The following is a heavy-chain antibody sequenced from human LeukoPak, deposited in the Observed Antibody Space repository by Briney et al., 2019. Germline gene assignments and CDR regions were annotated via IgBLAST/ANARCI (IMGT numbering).Heavy chain of an antibody. J-gene: IGHJ4*02. CDR2: INPNSGGT. CDR3: ARSEWSGWFTY. Sequence: ASVKVSCKASGYTFTGYYMHWVRQAPGQGLEWMGWINPNSGGTNYAQKFQGRVAMTRDTSISTAYMELSRLRSDDTAVYYCARSEWSGWFTYWSQGTLVTVSS. V-gene: IGHV1-2*02. CDR1: GYTFTGYY. D-gene: IGHD6-19*01.